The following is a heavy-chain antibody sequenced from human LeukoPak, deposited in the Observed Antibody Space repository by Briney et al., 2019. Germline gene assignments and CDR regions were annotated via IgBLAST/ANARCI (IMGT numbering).Heavy chain of an antibody. Sequence: SETLSLTCTVSGGSISSYYWSWIRHPPGKGLEWIGYIYYSGSTNYNPSLKSRVTISVDTSKNQFSLKLSSVTAADTAVYYCARDLRRRSSSWYPPGSYYYGMDVWGQGTTVTVSS. D-gene: IGHD6-13*01. CDR3: ARDLRRRSSSWYPPGSYYYGMDV. J-gene: IGHJ6*02. V-gene: IGHV4-59*01. CDR1: GGSISSYY. CDR2: IYYSGST.